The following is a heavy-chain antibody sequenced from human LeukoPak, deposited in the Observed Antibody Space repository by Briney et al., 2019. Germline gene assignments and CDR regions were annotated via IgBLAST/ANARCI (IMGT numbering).Heavy chain of an antibody. CDR2: IIPIFGTA. CDR3: AQSDYDILTGYQPEYYFDY. D-gene: IGHD3-9*01. V-gene: IGHV1-69*05. J-gene: IGHJ4*02. CDR1: GGTFSSYA. Sequence: SVKVSCKASGGTFSSYAISWVRQAPGQGLEWMGGIIPIFGTANYAQKFQGRVTITTDESTSTAYMELSSLRSEDTAVYYCAQSDYDILTGYQPEYYFDYWGQGTLVIVSS.